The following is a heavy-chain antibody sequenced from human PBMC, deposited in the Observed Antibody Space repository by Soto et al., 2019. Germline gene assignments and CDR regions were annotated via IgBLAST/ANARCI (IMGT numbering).Heavy chain of an antibody. V-gene: IGHV4-4*02. CDR3: ASRDPGTSVDY. D-gene: IGHD1-7*01. Sequence: QVQLQESGPGLVKPSGTLSLTCAVSGGSFTSNNWWTWVRQPPVQGLEWIGEIYRTGSTNYNPSLKSRVTISLDQSENQFSLKVTSLTAADTAVYYCASRDPGTSVDYWGQGTLVTVSS. CDR2: IYRTGST. CDR1: GGSFTSNNW. J-gene: IGHJ4*02.